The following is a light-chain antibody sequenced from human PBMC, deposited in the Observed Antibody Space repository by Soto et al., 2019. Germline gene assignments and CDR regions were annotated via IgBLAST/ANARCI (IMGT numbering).Light chain of an antibody. CDR2: DAS. CDR3: QQRSNWPPEVT. J-gene: IGKJ3*01. CDR1: QSVGSS. Sequence: EIVLTQSPDTLSLSPGERATLSCRASQSVGSSLAWYQQKPGQAPRLLIYDASKRATGIPARFSGSGSGTDFTLTISSLEPEDFAVYYCQQRSNWPPEVTFGPGTRVDI. V-gene: IGKV3-11*01.